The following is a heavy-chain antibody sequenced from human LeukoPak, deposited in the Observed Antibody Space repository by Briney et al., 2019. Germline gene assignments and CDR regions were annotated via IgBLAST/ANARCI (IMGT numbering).Heavy chain of an antibody. V-gene: IGHV1-69*13. CDR3: ARGLGDSSGYYFSDN. Sequence: SVKVSCKASGGTFSSYAISWVRQAPGQGLEWMGGIIPIFGTANYAQKFQGRVTITADEFTSTAYMELSSLTSEDTAVYYCARGLGDSSGYYFSDNWGQGTLVTVSS. D-gene: IGHD3-22*01. CDR1: GGTFSSYA. CDR2: IIPIFGTA. J-gene: IGHJ4*02.